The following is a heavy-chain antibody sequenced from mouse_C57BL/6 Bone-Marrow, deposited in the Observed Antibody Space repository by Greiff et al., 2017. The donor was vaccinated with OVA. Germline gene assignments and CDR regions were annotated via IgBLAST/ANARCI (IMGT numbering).Heavy chain of an antibody. J-gene: IGHJ3*01. V-gene: IGHV5-4*01. CDR1: GFTFSSYA. CDR2: ISDGGSYT. D-gene: IGHD1-1*02. CDR3: ARVGGSLAY. Sequence: EVQLVESGGGLVKPGGSLKLSCAASGFTFSSYAMSWVRQTPEKRLEWVATISDGGSYTYYPDNVKGRFTISRDNAKNNLYLQMSHLKSEDTAMYYCARVGGSLAYWGQGTLVTVSA.